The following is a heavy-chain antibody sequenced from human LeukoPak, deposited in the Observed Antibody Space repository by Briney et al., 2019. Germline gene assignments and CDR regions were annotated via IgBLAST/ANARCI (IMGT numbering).Heavy chain of an antibody. Sequence: PAGGSLRLSCAASGFTFSNYAMSWVRQAPGKGLEWVSGISGSGGSTYYADSVKGRFTISRDNSKNTLYLQMNSLRVEDTAVYFCAKESGGSSGYYYNYYYYYMDVWGKGTTVTVSS. J-gene: IGHJ6*03. CDR3: AKESGGSSGYYYNYYYYYMDV. CDR1: GFTFSNYA. V-gene: IGHV3-23*01. CDR2: ISGSGGST. D-gene: IGHD3-22*01.